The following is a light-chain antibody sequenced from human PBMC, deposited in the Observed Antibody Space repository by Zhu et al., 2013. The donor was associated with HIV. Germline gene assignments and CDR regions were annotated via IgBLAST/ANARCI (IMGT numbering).Light chain of an antibody. Sequence: QSVLTQPPSASGTPGQRVTISCSGSSSNIGSNYVQWYQQLPGTAPKLLFYKNNQRPSGVPDRFSASKSGTSASLAISGLRSEDEADYYCAAWDDSLSGVVFGGGTKLTVL. CDR3: AAWDDSLSGVV. CDR1: SSNIGSNY. J-gene: IGLJ2*01. V-gene: IGLV1-47*01. CDR2: KNN.